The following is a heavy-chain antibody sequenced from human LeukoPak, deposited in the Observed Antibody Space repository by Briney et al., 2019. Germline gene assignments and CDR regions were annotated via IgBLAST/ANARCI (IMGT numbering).Heavy chain of an antibody. CDR1: GLTFSNYA. Sequence: PGGSLRLSCAASGLTFSNYAMSWVRQAPGKRLEWVSVISGSGDTTYYADSMKDRFTISGDNSKNTLFLHMNSLRAEDTAVYYCAKAAVGTTGRLPDYWGQGTLVTVSS. CDR2: ISGSGDTT. D-gene: IGHD1-1*01. CDR3: AKAAVGTTGRLPDY. J-gene: IGHJ4*02. V-gene: IGHV3-23*01.